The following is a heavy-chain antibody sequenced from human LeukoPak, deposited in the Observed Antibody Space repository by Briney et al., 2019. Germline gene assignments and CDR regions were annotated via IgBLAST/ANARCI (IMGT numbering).Heavy chain of an antibody. CDR2: ISGSGGST. CDR3: AKCSFSGSPHWFDP. J-gene: IGHJ5*02. V-gene: IGHV3-23*01. Sequence: GGSLRLSCAASGFTFSSYAMNWVRQAPGKGLEWVSAISGSGGSTYYADSVKGRFTISRDNSKNTLYLQMNSLRAEDAAVYYCAKCSFSGSPHWFDPWGQGTLVTVSS. CDR1: GFTFSSYA. D-gene: IGHD1-26*01.